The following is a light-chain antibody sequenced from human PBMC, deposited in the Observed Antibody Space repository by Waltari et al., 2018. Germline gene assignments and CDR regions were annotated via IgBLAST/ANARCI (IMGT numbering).Light chain of an antibody. CDR2: GAS. Sequence: EIVLTQSPGTLSLSVGERATVSCRASESVSRALAWYQQKPGQAPRLLIYGASTRATGIPDGFSGSGSGTDFSLTISRLEPDDFAVYYCQHYLRLPVTFGQGTTVEI. CDR1: ESVSRA. V-gene: IGKV3-20*01. J-gene: IGKJ1*01. CDR3: QHYLRLPVT.